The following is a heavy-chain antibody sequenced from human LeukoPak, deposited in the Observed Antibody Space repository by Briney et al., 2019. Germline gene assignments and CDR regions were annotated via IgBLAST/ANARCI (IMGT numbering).Heavy chain of an antibody. J-gene: IGHJ4*02. CDR1: GGSISGSSYY. V-gene: IGHV4-39*01. CDR3: ARLVADMYEDY. CDR2: IYYSGST. D-gene: IGHD5-12*01. Sequence: SETLSLTCTVSGGSISGSSYYWGWIRQPPGKGLEWIGSIYYSGSTYYNPSLKSRVTISVDTSKNQFSLKLSSVTAADTAVYYCARLVADMYEDYWGQGTLVTVSS.